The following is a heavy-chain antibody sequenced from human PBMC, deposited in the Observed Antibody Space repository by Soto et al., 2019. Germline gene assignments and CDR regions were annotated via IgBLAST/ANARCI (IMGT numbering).Heavy chain of an antibody. J-gene: IGHJ4*02. D-gene: IGHD3-10*01. Sequence: LRLSCAASGFTFSRYAIHWVRQAPGKGLEWVAVISRDGSNKYYVDSVKGRFTISRDNSKNTLYLQMNSLRDEDTAVYYCARSRNSAVADSFDFWGQGTLVTVS. CDR1: GFTFSRYA. V-gene: IGHV3-30*04. CDR3: ARSRNSAVADSFDF. CDR2: ISRDGSNK.